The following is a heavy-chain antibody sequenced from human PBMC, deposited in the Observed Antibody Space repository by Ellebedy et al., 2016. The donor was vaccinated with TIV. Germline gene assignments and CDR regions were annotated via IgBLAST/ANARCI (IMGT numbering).Heavy chain of an antibody. CDR3: AGGISVAGTSLGF. V-gene: IGHV3-11*03. D-gene: IGHD6-19*01. CDR1: GFTFSDYY. J-gene: IGHJ4*02. CDR2: ISSSSSYT. Sequence: GGSLRLSCAASGFTFSDYYMSWIRQAPGKGLKWVSYISSSSSYTNYADSVKGRFTISRDNSKNTLYLQMNSLRAEDTAVYYCAGGISVAGTSLGFWGQGTLVTVSS.